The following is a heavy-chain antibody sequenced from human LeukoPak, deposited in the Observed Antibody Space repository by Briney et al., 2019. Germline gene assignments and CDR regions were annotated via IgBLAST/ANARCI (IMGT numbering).Heavy chain of an antibody. Sequence: SETLSLTCTVPGGSISSYYWSWIRRPPGKGLEWIGYIYYSGSTNYNPSLKSRVTISVDTTKNQLSLKLSSVTAAGTAVYFWSRALLICGVVSCYSWVQGCSDPGGKGTLATFS. CDR3: SRALLICGVVSCYSWVQGCSDP. J-gene: IGHJ5*02. V-gene: IGHV4-59*01. CDR1: GGSISSYY. D-gene: IGHD2-15*01. CDR2: IYYSGST.